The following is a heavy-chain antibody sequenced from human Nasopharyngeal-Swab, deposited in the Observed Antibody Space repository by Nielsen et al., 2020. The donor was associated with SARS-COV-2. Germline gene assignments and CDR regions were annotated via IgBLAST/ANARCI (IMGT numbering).Heavy chain of an antibody. V-gene: IGHV1-69*01. D-gene: IGHD3-9*01. Sequence: WVRQAPGQGLEWMGGIIPIFGTTDYAQKFQGTVTITADESTSTVYMKLNSLRFEDTAVYYCAKGVRYFDFLPPNTYYYYGLDLWGQGTTVTVSS. CDR2: IIPIFGTT. CDR3: AKGVRYFDFLPPNTYYYYGLDL. J-gene: IGHJ6*02.